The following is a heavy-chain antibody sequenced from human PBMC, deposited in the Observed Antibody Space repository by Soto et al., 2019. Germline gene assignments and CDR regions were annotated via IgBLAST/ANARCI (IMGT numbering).Heavy chain of an antibody. Sequence: GASVKVSCKASGYTITSYDINWVRQATGQGLEWMGWMNPNSGNTGYAQKFQGRVTMTRNTSISTAYMELSSLRSDDTAVYYCARGGVTGYYYYGMDVWGQGTTVTVSS. D-gene: IGHD2-21*02. CDR3: ARGGVTGYYYYGMDV. CDR1: GYTITSYD. V-gene: IGHV1-8*01. J-gene: IGHJ6*02. CDR2: MNPNSGNT.